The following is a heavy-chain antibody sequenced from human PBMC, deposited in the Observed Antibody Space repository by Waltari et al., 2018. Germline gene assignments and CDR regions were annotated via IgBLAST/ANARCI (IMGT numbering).Heavy chain of an antibody. J-gene: IGHJ4*02. V-gene: IGHV1-69*08. CDR3: ASSTKPYSSGWLSGMDV. Sequence: QVQLVQSGAEVKKPGSSVKVSCKASGGTFSSYAISWVRQAPGQGLEWMGRIIPIFGTANYAQKFQGRVTITADKSTSTAYMELSSLRSEDTAVYYCASSTKPYSSGWLSGMDVWGQGTLVTVSS. CDR2: IIPIFGTA. D-gene: IGHD6-19*01. CDR1: GGTFSSYA.